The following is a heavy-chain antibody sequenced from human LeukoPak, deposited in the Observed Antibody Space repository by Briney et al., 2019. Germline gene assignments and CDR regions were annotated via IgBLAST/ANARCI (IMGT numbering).Heavy chain of an antibody. Sequence: GGSLRLSCAASGFTFTIYGMHWGRQAPGKGLEWVAVMWYDGSKTYYGDSVKGRFTISRDTSTNTLYLQMNGLRAEDTAVYYCARSLERDYSGSGNYYMNNWFDPWGQGTLVTVSS. J-gene: IGHJ5*02. CDR2: MWYDGSKT. CDR1: GFTFTIYG. V-gene: IGHV3-33*01. D-gene: IGHD3-10*01. CDR3: ARSLERDYSGSGNYYMNNWFDP.